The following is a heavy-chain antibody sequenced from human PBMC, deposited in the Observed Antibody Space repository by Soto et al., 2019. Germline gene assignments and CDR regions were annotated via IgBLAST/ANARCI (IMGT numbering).Heavy chain of an antibody. CDR2: IIPILGIA. J-gene: IGHJ4*02. V-gene: IGHV1-69*08. CDR1: GGTFSSYT. D-gene: IGHD4-17*01. CDR3: AKDYGGKDCDD. Sequence: QVQLVQSGAEVKKPGSSVKVSCKASGGTFSSYTISWVRQAPGQGLEWMGRIIPILGIANYAQKFQGRVMITAENSRIATYMELRSLRSGDTAVYFCAKDYGGKDCDDWGQGTLVTVSS.